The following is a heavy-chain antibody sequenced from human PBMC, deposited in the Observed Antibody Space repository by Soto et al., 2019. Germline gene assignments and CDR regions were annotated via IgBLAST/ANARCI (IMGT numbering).Heavy chain of an antibody. J-gene: IGHJ4*02. D-gene: IGHD2-15*01. CDR1: GGTFSSYA. Sequence: QVQLVQSGAEVKKPGSSVKVSCKASGGTFSSYAISWVRQAPGQGLEWMGGIIPIFGTANYAQKFQGRVTITADESTSTAYMELSSLRSEDTAVYYCARSYVGYCSGGSCYPPVDYWGQGTLVTGSS. CDR2: IIPIFGTA. CDR3: ARSYVGYCSGGSCYPPVDY. V-gene: IGHV1-69*12.